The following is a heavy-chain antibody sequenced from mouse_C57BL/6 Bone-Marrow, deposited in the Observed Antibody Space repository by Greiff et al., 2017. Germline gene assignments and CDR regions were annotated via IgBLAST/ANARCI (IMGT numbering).Heavy chain of an antibody. D-gene: IGHD2-3*01. CDR3: AREGWVLRRRDYYAMDY. V-gene: IGHV1-81*01. J-gene: IGHJ4*01. CDR1: GYTFTSYG. Sequence: QVHVKQSGAELARPGASVKLSCKASGYTFTSYGISWVKQRTGQGLEWIGEIYPRSGNTYYNEKFKGKATLTADKSSSTAYMELRSLTSEDSVVYFCAREGWVLRRRDYYAMDYWGQGTSVTVSS. CDR2: IYPRSGNT.